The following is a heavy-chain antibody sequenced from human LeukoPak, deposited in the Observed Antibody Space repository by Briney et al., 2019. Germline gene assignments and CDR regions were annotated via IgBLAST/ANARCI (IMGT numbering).Heavy chain of an antibody. CDR2: IKQDGSEK. CDR1: GFTFSDYY. D-gene: IGHD1-26*01. J-gene: IGHJ4*02. Sequence: GGSLRLSCAASGFTFSDYYMSWVRQAPGQGLEWVANIKQDGSEKYYVDSVKGRFTISRDNAKNSLYLQMNSLRAEDTAVYYCARRRYSGSSQHFDYWGQGTLVTVSS. CDR3: ARRRYSGSSQHFDY. V-gene: IGHV3-7*01.